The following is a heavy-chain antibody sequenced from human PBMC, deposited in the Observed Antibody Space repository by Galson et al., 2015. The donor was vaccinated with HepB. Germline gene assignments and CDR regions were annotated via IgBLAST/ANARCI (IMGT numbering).Heavy chain of an antibody. J-gene: IGHJ4*02. D-gene: IGHD6-13*01. CDR3: ASGYSSSWNREVGVDY. CDR1: GFTFSSYS. V-gene: IGHV3-21*01. CDR2: ISSSSSYI. Sequence: SLRLSCAASGFTFSSYSMNWVRQAPGKGLEWVSSISSSSSYIYYADSVKGRFTISRDNAKNSLYLQMNSLRAEDTAVYYCASGYSSSWNREVGVDYWGQGTLVTVSS.